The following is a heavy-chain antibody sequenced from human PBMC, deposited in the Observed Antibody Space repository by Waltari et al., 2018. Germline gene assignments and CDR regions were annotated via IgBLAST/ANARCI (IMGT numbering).Heavy chain of an antibody. D-gene: IGHD5-12*01. J-gene: IGHJ4*02. CDR1: GFTFGTSW. CDR2: IKPDGSGR. V-gene: IGHV3-7*01. Sequence: EVQLVESGGGLVHPGGTLSLSCAASGFTFGTSWMNWVRQAPGGGPEWVANIKPDGSGRIYVDFGLGRFTISRVNAKSSLYLQINSLTFEDTAIYYCARDRGWLQFDYWGQGALVIVSS. CDR3: ARDRGWLQFDY.